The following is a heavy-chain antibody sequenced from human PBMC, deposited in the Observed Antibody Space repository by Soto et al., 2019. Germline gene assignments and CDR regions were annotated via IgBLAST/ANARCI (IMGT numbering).Heavy chain of an antibody. V-gene: IGHV3-21*01. Sequence: GGSLRLSCVASGFTFTSYSMLWVRQPPGKGLEWVSSISSDNNYIYCADSVKGRFTISRDNAKNSLYLQMISLRAEDTAVYYCARGRTCTGATCYGGGDYWGQGTLVTVSS. D-gene: IGHD2-15*01. CDR2: ISSDNNYI. CDR3: ARGRTCTGATCYGGGDY. J-gene: IGHJ4*02. CDR1: GFTFTSYS.